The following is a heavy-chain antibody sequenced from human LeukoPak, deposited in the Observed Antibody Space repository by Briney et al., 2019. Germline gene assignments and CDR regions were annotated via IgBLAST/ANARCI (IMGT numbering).Heavy chain of an antibody. Sequence: VASVKVSCKASGYTFTGYYMHWVRQAPGQGLEWMGRINPNSGGTNYAQKFQGRVTMTRDTSISTAYMELSRLRSDDTAVYYCARGEWFGELLYPAHTDFDYWGQGTLVTVSS. CDR3: ARGEWFGELLYPAHTDFDY. CDR2: INPNSGGT. CDR1: GYTFTGYY. J-gene: IGHJ4*02. D-gene: IGHD3-10*01. V-gene: IGHV1-2*06.